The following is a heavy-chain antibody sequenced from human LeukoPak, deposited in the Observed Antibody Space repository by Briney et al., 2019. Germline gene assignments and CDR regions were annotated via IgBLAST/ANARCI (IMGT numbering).Heavy chain of an antibody. Sequence: GGSLRLSCAASGAASGFTFSGYGMHWVRQAPGKGLEWVSYISSPDTTTYYADSVKGRFTISRDNAKNSLSLQMNSLRAEDTAIYFCARVRSSYYYDSSSYYHYDGFDIWGQGTMVTVSS. J-gene: IGHJ3*02. V-gene: IGHV3-48*01. D-gene: IGHD3-22*01. CDR2: ISSPDTTT. CDR1: GAASGFTFSGYG. CDR3: ARVRSSYYYDSSSYYHYDGFDI.